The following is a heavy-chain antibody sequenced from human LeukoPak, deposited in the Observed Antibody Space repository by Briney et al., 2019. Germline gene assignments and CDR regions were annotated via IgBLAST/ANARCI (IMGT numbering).Heavy chain of an antibody. Sequence: SETLSLTCAVYGGSFTGYNWNWIRQTPGKGLEWIGEINHSGSTYYNPSLKSRVTISVDTSKNQFSLKLSSVTAADTAVYYCARGEDSGSYFFDYFDYWGQGTLVTVSS. D-gene: IGHD1-26*01. CDR1: GGSFTGYN. J-gene: IGHJ4*02. CDR3: ARGEDSGSYFFDYFDY. CDR2: INHSGST. V-gene: IGHV4-34*01.